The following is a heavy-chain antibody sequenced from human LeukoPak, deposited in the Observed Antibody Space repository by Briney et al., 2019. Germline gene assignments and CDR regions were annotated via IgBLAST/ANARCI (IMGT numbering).Heavy chain of an antibody. CDR3: AKAGSGYEPDY. J-gene: IGHJ4*02. CDR1: GFTFEEYS. V-gene: IGHV3-23*01. Sequence: GGSLRLSCAASGFTFEEYSMQWVRRPPGKGLEWVSAISGSGGSTYYADSVKGRFTISRDNSKNTLYLQMNSLRAEDTAVYYCAKAGSGYEPDYWGQGTLVTVSS. D-gene: IGHD5-12*01. CDR2: ISGSGGST.